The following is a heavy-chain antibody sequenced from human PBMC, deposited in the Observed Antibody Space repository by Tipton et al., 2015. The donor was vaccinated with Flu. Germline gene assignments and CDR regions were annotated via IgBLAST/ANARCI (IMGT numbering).Heavy chain of an antibody. Sequence: TLSLTCTVSGGSISSSSYYWGWIRQPPGKGLEWIGSIYYSGSTYYTPSLKSRVTISVDTSKNQFSLKLTSVTAADTVVYYCASYSGSYEVDYWGQGTLVTVSS. CDR1: GGSISSSSYY. D-gene: IGHD1-26*01. J-gene: IGHJ4*02. CDR2: IYYSGST. CDR3: ASYSGSYEVDY. V-gene: IGHV4-39*07.